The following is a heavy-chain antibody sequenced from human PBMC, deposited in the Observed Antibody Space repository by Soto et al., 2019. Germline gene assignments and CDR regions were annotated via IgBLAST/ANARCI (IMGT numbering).Heavy chain of an antibody. Sequence: QVQLVESGGGVVQPGRSLRLSCAASGFTFSSYGMHWVRQAPGKGLEWVAVISYDGSNKYYADSVKGRFTISRDNSKNXWYLQMNGLRAEDTAVYYCAKETRWSHTGTYYFDYWGQGTLVTVSS. D-gene: IGHD2-15*01. CDR2: ISYDGSNK. V-gene: IGHV3-30*18. J-gene: IGHJ4*02. CDR1: GFTFSSYG. CDR3: AKETRWSHTGTYYFDY.